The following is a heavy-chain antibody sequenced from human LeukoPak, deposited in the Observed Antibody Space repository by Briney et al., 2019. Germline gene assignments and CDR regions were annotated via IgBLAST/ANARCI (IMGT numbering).Heavy chain of an antibody. CDR2: ISGSGGST. J-gene: IGHJ4*02. CDR1: GLTFSSYA. D-gene: IGHD6-13*01. CDR3: AKGSVSYSSSSFDY. V-gene: IGHV3-23*01. Sequence: PGGSLRLSCAASGLTFSSYAMSWVRQAPGKGLEWVSAISGSGGSTYYADSVKGRFTISRDNSKNTLYLQMNSLRAEDTAVYYCAKGSVSYSSSSFDYRGQGTLVTVYS.